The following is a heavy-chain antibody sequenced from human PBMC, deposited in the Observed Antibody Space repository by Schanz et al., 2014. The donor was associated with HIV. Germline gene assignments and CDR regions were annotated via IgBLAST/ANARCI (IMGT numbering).Heavy chain of an antibody. CDR3: RVFMFTYDV. Sequence: DVQLVESGGGLIQPGESLRLSCVASGFTFGTTWMYWVRQGPGKGLTWVSYITPDGSVTYADSVKGRFTASRDSSKNTLFLQMTSMRVEDTATYYCRVFMFTYDVWGQGTMVTVSS. CDR2: ITPDGSVT. D-gene: IGHD3-16*01. V-gene: IGHV3-74*01. CDR1: GFTFGTTW. J-gene: IGHJ3*01.